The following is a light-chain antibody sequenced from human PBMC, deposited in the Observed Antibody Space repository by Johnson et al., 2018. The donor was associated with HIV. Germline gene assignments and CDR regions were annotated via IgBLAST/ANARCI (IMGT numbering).Light chain of an antibody. CDR1: SSNIGNNY. Sequence: QSVLTQPPSVSAAPGQKVTISCSGSSSNIGNNYVSWYQQLPGTAPKLLIYDNNKRPSGIPDRFSGSKSGTSATLGITGLQTGDEADYYCGTWDSSLSAVRVYVFGTGTKVTVL. J-gene: IGLJ1*01. V-gene: IGLV1-51*01. CDR3: GTWDSSLSAVRVYV. CDR2: DNN.